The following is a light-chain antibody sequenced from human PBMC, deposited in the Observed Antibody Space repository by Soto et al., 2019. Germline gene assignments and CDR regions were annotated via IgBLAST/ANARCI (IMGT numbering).Light chain of an antibody. CDR1: SSNIGSHT. CDR2: SNT. Sequence: QSVLTQAPSASGTPGQTIAISCSGGSSNIGSHTVNWYQQLPGTAPRLLIYSNTQRPSGVPDRFSGSKSGTSASLAISGLQSVYEGDYYCAAWDDSLNGVVFGGGTKLTVL. V-gene: IGLV1-44*01. J-gene: IGLJ2*01. CDR3: AAWDDSLNGVV.